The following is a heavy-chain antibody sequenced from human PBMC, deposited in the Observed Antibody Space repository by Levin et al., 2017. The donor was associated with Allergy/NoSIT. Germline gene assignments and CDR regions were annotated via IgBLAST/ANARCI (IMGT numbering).Heavy chain of an antibody. V-gene: IGHV3-23*01. Sequence: GGSLRLSCAASGFSFSDYAMAWVRQAPGKGLEWVSVMTGGGFNRYYGDAVKGRFTVSRDNSKNTLFLELNSLRADDTALYYCAKKQGGTTGFSFDVWDQGTMVTVSS. CDR2: MTGGGFNR. CDR1: GFSFSDYA. D-gene: IGHD1-14*01. CDR3: AKKQGGTTGFSFDV. J-gene: IGHJ3*01.